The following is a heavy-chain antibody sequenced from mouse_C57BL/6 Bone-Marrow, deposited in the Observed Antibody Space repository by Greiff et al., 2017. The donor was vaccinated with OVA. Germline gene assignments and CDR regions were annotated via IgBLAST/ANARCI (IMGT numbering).Heavy chain of an antibody. CDR3: ARVIYYGNFAWFAY. CDR1: GFTFSDYG. D-gene: IGHD2-1*01. J-gene: IGHJ3*01. CDR2: ISSGSSTI. V-gene: IGHV5-17*01. Sequence: LVESGGGLVKPGGSLKLSCAASGFTFSDYGMHWVRQAPEKGLEWVAYISSGSSTIYYADTVKGRFTISRDNAKNTLFLQMTSLRSEDTAMYYCARVIYYGNFAWFAYWGQGTLVTVSA.